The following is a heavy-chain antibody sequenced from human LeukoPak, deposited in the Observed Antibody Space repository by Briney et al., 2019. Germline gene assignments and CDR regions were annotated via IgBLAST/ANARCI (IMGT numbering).Heavy chain of an antibody. J-gene: IGHJ4*02. D-gene: IGHD5-12*01. CDR2: IYTSGST. Sequence: SETLSLTCTVSGGSISSTSYYWSWIRQPAGKGLEWIGRIYTSGSTNYNPSLKSRVTMSVDTSKNQFSLKLSSVTAADTAVYYCARAPPGGSYFDYWGQGTLVTVSS. V-gene: IGHV4-61*02. CDR3: ARAPPGGSYFDY. CDR1: GGSISSTSYY.